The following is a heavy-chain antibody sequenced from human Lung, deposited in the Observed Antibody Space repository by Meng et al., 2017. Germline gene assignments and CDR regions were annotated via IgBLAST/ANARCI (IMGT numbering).Heavy chain of an antibody. CDR2: INHSGST. CDR3: ARGPTTMAHDFDY. D-gene: IGHD4-11*01. CDR1: GVSFSDYY. J-gene: IGHJ4*02. Sequence: GHLQQWGAGLFEPSETLSLTCVVSGVSFSDYYWSWIRQPPGKGLEWIGEINHSGSTNYNPSLESRATISVDTSQNNLSLKLSSVTAADSAVYYCARGPTTMAHDFDYWGQGTLVTVSS. V-gene: IGHV4-34*01.